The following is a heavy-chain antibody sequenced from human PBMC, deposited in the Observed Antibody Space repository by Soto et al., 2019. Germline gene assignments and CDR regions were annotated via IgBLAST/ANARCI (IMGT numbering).Heavy chain of an antibody. CDR1: GFRFSNYD. CDR2: IGVLGDA. CDR3: ARGLLGPGDYYYGMDV. V-gene: IGHV3-13*01. J-gene: IGHJ6*02. Sequence: PVGSLRLSCAASGFRFSNYDMHWVRQVPGKGLEWVSGIGVLGDACYPDSVEGRFTISRENAKNSLNLHMNSLRAGDTAIYYCARGLLGPGDYYYGMDVWGQGTTVTVSS. D-gene: IGHD2-8*02.